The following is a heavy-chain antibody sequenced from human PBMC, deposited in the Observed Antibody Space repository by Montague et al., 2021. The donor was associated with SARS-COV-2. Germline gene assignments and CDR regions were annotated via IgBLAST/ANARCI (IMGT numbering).Heavy chain of an antibody. D-gene: IGHD3-3*01. V-gene: IGHV4-59*01. Sequence: SETLSLTCTVSGGSISSYYWSWIRQPPGKGLEWIGYIYYSGSTNYNPSLKSRVTISVDTSKNQFSLKLSSVTAADTAVYYCARANYDFWSGYSVAYYYYCMDVWGKGTTVTVSS. CDR1: GGSISSYY. J-gene: IGHJ6*03. CDR3: ARANYDFWSGYSVAYYYYCMDV. CDR2: IYYSGST.